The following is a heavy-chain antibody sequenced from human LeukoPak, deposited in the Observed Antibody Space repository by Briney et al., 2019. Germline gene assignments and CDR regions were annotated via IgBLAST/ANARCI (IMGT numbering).Heavy chain of an antibody. Sequence: ASVKVSCKASGYTFTGYYMHWVRQAPGQGLEWMGWINPNSGGTNYAQKFQGRVTMTSDTSISTAYMELSRLRFDDTAVYYCARPRDYGDYDAFDIWGQGTMVTVSS. CDR1: GYTFTGYY. CDR2: INPNSGGT. D-gene: IGHD4-17*01. J-gene: IGHJ3*02. V-gene: IGHV1-2*02. CDR3: ARPRDYGDYDAFDI.